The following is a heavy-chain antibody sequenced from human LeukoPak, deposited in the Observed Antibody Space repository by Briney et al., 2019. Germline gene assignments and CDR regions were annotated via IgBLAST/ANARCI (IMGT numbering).Heavy chain of an antibody. D-gene: IGHD2-21*02. CDR3: ARGGGAYCGGDCYIFGP. CDR2: INHSGST. V-gene: IGHV4-34*01. CDR1: GGSFSGYY. Sequence: PSETLSLTCAVYGGSFSGYYWSWIRQPPGKGLEWIGEINHSGSTNYNPSLKSRVTISVDTSKNQFSLKLSSVTAADTAVYYCARGGGAYCGGDCYIFGPWGQGTLVTVSS. J-gene: IGHJ5*02.